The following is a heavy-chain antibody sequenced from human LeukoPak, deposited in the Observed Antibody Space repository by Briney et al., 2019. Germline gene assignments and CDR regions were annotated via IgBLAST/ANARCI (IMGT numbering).Heavy chain of an antibody. J-gene: IGHJ4*02. Sequence: PGRSLRLSCAASGFRFSNYGMQWVRQAPGKGLKWVAIIWFDGSNSYHADSVEGRFTISRDNSKNTLYLQMNSLRAEDTAVYYCAREATGTGVDDYWGQGTLVTVSS. CDR1: GFRFSNYG. D-gene: IGHD3-3*01. CDR3: AREATGTGVDDY. V-gene: IGHV3-33*01. CDR2: IWFDGSNS.